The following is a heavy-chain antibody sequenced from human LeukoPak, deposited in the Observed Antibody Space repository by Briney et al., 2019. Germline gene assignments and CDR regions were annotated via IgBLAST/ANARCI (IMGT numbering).Heavy chain of an antibody. CDR2: ISSNGGST. CDR3: ARDHTQYYDSWSGYSYYFDY. J-gene: IGHJ4*02. Sequence: GGSLRLSCAASGFTFSSYAMHWVRQAPGKGLEYVSAISSNGGSTYYANSVKGRFTISRDNSKNTLYLQMGSLRAEDMAVYYCARDHTQYYDSWSGYSYYFDYWGQGTLVTVSS. D-gene: IGHD3-3*01. V-gene: IGHV3-64*01. CDR1: GFTFSSYA.